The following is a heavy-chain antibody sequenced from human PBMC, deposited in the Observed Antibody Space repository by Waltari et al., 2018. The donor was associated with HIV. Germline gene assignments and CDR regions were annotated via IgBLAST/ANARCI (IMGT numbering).Heavy chain of an antibody. V-gene: IGHV3-21*06. D-gene: IGHD2-21*02. J-gene: IGHJ3*01. CDR3: GAFLCAEDCRDGFDV. CDR2: ISDDSSFI. CDR1: GFNFKTYS. Sequence: ESGGGRAKPGGTLKLSCSGSGFNFKTYSVSWIRQTPGRGLEWVSTISDDSSFIYYADSVKGRFTVSRDNVRNSVCLQINDVRAEDTATYFCGAFLCAEDCRDGFDVWGQGTMVTVS.